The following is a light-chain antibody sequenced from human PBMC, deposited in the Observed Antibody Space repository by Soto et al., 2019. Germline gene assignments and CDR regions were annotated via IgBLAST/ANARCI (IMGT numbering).Light chain of an antibody. Sequence: EIVLTQSPGTLSLSPGERATLSCRASQSVSSSYLAWYQQKPGQAPRLLIYGASSRATGIPDRFSGSGSGTDVTLTISRLATEDFAVYYCQQYGSSPPYTFGQGTKLEI. CDR3: QQYGSSPPYT. CDR1: QSVSSSY. CDR2: GAS. J-gene: IGKJ2*01. V-gene: IGKV3-20*01.